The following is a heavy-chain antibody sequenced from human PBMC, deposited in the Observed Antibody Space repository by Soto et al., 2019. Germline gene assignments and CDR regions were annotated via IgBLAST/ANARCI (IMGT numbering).Heavy chain of an antibody. CDR2: ISSSSSTI. Sequence: EVQLVESGGGLVQPGGSLRLSCAPSGFTFSSYSMNWVRQAPGKGLEWVSYISSSSSTIYYADSVKGRFTISRDNAKNSLYLQMNSLRDEDTAVYYCARDSILGLGRSYYDAFDIWGQGTMVTVSS. CDR1: GFTFSSYS. V-gene: IGHV3-48*02. J-gene: IGHJ3*02. D-gene: IGHD1-26*01. CDR3: ARDSILGLGRSYYDAFDI.